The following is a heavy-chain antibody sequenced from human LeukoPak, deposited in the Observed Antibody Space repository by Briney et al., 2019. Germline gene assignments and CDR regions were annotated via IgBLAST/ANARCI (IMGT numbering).Heavy chain of an antibody. J-gene: IGHJ4*02. D-gene: IGHD3-10*01. CDR2: ISSSSSYT. CDR1: GFSFSDYS. Sequence: GGSLRLSCAASGFSFSDYSMSWIRQAPGKGLEWVSHISSSSSYTNYVDSVKGRFTISRDNAKNSLYLQMNSLRVEDTAVYSCARDYYVWGRLGYVDYWGQGALVTVSS. V-gene: IGHV3-11*05. CDR3: ARDYYVWGRLGYVDY.